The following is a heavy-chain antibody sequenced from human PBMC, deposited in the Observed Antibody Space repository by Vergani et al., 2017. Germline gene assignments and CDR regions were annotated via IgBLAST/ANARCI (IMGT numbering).Heavy chain of an antibody. D-gene: IGHD1-20*01. V-gene: IGHV1-2*04. J-gene: IGHJ4*02. CDR3: ARDGGGSITGTTLNY. Sequence: QVQLVQSGAEVKKPGASVKVSCKASGYTFTGYYMHWVRQAPGQGLEWMGWVNPNSGGTNYAQKFQGWVTMTRDTSISTAYMELSRLRSDDTAVYYCARDGGGSITGTTLNYWGQGTLVTVSS. CDR2: VNPNSGGT. CDR1: GYTFTGYY.